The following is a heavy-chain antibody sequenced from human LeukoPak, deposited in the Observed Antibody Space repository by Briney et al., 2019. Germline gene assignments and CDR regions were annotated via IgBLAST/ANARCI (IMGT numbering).Heavy chain of an antibody. J-gene: IGHJ5*02. CDR3: ARGASGIQIWFFDP. CDR2: IKQDGSEK. Sequence: GGSLRLSCAASGFTFSSYWMSWVRQAPGKGLEWVAYIKQDGSEKYYVDSVKGRFTISRDNAKKSLYLEMNSLRAEDTAVYYCARGASGIQIWFFDPWGQGTLVTVSS. V-gene: IGHV3-7*01. D-gene: IGHD5-18*01. CDR1: GFTFSSYW.